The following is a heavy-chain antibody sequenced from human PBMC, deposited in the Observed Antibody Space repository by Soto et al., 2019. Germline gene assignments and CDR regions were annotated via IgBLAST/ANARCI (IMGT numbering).Heavy chain of an antibody. CDR3: ANQRGGYDRDFDY. CDR1: GYTVSSNY. CDR2: IYSGGST. D-gene: IGHD5-12*01. V-gene: IGHV3-66*01. Sequence: EVQLVESGGGLVQPGGSLRLSCAASGYTVSSNYMSWVRQAPGKGLEWVSVIYSGGSTYYADSVKGRFTISRDNSKNTLYLKMNSLRAEDTAVYYCANQRGGYDRDFDYWGQGTLVTVSS. J-gene: IGHJ4*02.